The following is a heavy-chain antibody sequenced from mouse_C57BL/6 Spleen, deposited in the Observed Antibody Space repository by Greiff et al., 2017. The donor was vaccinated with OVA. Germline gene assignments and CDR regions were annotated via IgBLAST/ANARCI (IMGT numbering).Heavy chain of an antibody. J-gene: IGHJ1*03. V-gene: IGHV1-82*01. CDR2: IYPGDGDT. CDR1: GYAFSSSW. Sequence: QVHVKQSGPELVKPGASVKISCKASGYAFSSSWMNWVKQRPGKGLEWIGRIYPGDGDTNYNGKFKGKATLTADKSSSTAYMQLSSLTSEDSAVYFCARSEDYGSSYDWYFDVWGTGTTVTVSS. D-gene: IGHD1-1*01. CDR3: ARSEDYGSSYDWYFDV.